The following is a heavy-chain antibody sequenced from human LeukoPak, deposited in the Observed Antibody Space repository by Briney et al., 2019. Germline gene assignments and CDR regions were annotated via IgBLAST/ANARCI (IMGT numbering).Heavy chain of an antibody. D-gene: IGHD2-2*02. CDR3: ARYCSSTSCYTGAFDI. V-gene: IGHV3-53*01. Sequence: GGSLRLSCAASGFTVSSNYMSWVRQAPGKGLEWVSVIYSGGSTYYADSVKGRFTISRDNSKNTLYLQMNSLRAEDTAVYYCARYCSSTSCYTGAFDIWGQGTMVTVSS. CDR1: GFTVSSNY. CDR2: IYSGGST. J-gene: IGHJ3*02.